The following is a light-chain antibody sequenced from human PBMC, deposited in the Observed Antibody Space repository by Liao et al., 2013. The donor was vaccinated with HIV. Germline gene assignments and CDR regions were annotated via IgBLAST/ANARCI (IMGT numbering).Light chain of an antibody. J-gene: IGLJ1*01. V-gene: IGLV3-21*01. CDR1: NIGSES. CDR3: QAWGSSTDNYV. CDR2: SDS. Sequence: SYVLTQPPSVSVAPGKTATITCGGDNIGSESVHWYQQKPGQAPVLVIYSDSDRPSGIPERFSGSNSGNTATLTISGTQAIDEADYYCQAWGSSTDNYVFGTGTKVTVL.